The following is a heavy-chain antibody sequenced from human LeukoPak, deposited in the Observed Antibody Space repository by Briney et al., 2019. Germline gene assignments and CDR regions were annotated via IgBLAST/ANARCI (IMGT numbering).Heavy chain of an antibody. V-gene: IGHV4-59*13. Sequence: SETLSLTCTVSGGSISSYYWSWIRQSPGKGLEWIAYIYYSGSTNYNPSLKSRVTISVDTSKNQFSLKLSSVTAADTAVYFCARNKIAVTGTGFFDYWGQGTLVTVSA. CDR1: GGSISSYY. D-gene: IGHD6-19*01. J-gene: IGHJ4*02. CDR3: ARNKIAVTGTGFFDY. CDR2: IYYSGST.